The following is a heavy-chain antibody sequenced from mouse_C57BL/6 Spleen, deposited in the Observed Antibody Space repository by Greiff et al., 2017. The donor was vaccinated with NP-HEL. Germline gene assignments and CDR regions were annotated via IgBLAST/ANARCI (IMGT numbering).Heavy chain of an antibody. V-gene: IGHV1-15*01. D-gene: IGHD1-1*01. CDR3: TRGVLLRSYFDV. J-gene: IGHJ1*03. Sequence: QVQLQQSGAELVRPGASVTLSCKASGYTFTDYEMHWVKQTPVHGLEWIGAIDPETGGTAYNQKFKGQAILTADKSSSTAYMELRSLTSEDSAVYYCTRGVLLRSYFDVWGTGTTVTVSS. CDR2: IDPETGGT. CDR1: GYTFTDYE.